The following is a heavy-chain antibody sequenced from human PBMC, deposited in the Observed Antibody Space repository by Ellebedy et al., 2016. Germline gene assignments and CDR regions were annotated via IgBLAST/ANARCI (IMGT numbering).Heavy chain of an antibody. Sequence: SQTLSLTXXISGDSVSSNSAVWTWIRQSPSRGLEWLGRTYYRSKWYNDYAVSVERRITINPDTSKNQFSLQLNSVTPEDTAVYYCARGRIAAAGTLYFDLWGRGTLLIVSS. CDR2: TYYRSKWYN. J-gene: IGHJ2*01. CDR1: GDSVSSNSAV. D-gene: IGHD6-13*01. CDR3: ARGRIAAAGTLYFDL. V-gene: IGHV6-1*01.